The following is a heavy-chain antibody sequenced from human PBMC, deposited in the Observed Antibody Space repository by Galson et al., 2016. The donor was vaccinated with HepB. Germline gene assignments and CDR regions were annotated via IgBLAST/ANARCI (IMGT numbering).Heavy chain of an antibody. J-gene: IGHJ3*01. CDR2: ISANSHT. CDR1: GFTFSDYY. CDR3: ARGGIFWSGYHDALDL. D-gene: IGHD3-3*01. V-gene: IGHV3-11*06. Sequence: SLRLSCAASGFTFSDYYMTWVRQAPGKGQEWISYISANSHTNYTDSVQGRFTISRDNVKKSLFLQMNSLRVEDTAMYYCARGGIFWSGYHDALDLWGQGTMVTVSS.